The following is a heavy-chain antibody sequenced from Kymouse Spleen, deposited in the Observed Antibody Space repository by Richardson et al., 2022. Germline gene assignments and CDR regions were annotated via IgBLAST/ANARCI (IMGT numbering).Heavy chain of an antibody. J-gene: IGHJ6*02. D-gene: IGHD3-10*01. CDR3: ARDYYGSGSSSDPYYYYGMDV. CDR1: GGSISSSSYY. CDR2: IYYSGST. V-gene: IGHV4-39*01. Sequence: QLQLQESGPGLVKPSETLSLTCTVSGGSISSSSYYWGWIRQPPGKGLEWIGSIYYSGSTYYNPSLKSRVTISVDTSKNQFSLKLSSVTAADTAVYYCARDYYGSGSSSDPYYYYGMDVWGQGTTVTVSS.